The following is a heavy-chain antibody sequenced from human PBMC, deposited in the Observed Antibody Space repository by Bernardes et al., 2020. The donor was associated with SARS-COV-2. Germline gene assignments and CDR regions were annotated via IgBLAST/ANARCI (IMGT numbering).Heavy chain of an antibody. J-gene: IGHJ5*02. CDR2: IFSSGYT. CDR1: AVPISSYY. V-gene: IGHV4-59*13. Sequence: SETLSLTCIVSAVPISSYYWSWIRQPPGKGLEWIGHIFSSGYTKYNPSLKSRVTMSVDTSKNRFSLHLRSVTATDTAVYYCAREISAAGAHDAWCQGTLVTVSA. CDR3: AREISAAGAHDA. D-gene: IGHD6-13*01.